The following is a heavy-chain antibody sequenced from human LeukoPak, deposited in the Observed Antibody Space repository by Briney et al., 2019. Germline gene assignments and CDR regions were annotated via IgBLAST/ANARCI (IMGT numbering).Heavy chain of an antibody. Sequence: ASVKVSCKASGYMFTSYGISWVRQAPGQGLEWMGWISPYSGHTNYAQKFLDRVTMTTDTSTSTAYMELRSLRSDDTAVYYCARDGFNTYYYGSGSYCGYWGQGTLVTVSS. CDR3: ARDGFNTYYYGSGSYCGY. CDR1: GYMFTSYG. J-gene: IGHJ4*02. V-gene: IGHV1-18*01. CDR2: ISPYSGHT. D-gene: IGHD3-10*01.